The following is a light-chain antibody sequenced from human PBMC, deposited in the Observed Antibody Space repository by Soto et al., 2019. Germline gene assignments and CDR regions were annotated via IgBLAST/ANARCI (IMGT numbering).Light chain of an antibody. V-gene: IGKV3-20*01. J-gene: IGKJ4*01. Sequence: EIVLTQSPGTLSLSPGERATLSCRASQSVSSSYLAWYQQKPGQAPRLLIYGASSRATGIPDRFSGSGSGTDFTLTIIRLEAEDFAVYYCQQYGSSPLTFGGGTKVEIK. CDR2: GAS. CDR1: QSVSSSY. CDR3: QQYGSSPLT.